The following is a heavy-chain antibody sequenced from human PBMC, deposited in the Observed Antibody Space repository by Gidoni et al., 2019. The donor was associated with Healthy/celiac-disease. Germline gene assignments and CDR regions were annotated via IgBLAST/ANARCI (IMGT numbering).Heavy chain of an antibody. V-gene: IGHV1-24*01. CDR3: AIYGSGLGH. CDR1: GYTLTELS. D-gene: IGHD3-10*01. J-gene: IGHJ4*02. CDR2: FDPEDGET. Sequence: HVQLVHSGAAVKKPAASVKVSCTVSGYTLTELSMHWVRQAPGKGLEWMGGFDPEDGETIDAQKFQGRVTMTEDTSTDTAYRELSSLRSEDTAVYYCAIYGSGLGHWGQGTLVTVSS.